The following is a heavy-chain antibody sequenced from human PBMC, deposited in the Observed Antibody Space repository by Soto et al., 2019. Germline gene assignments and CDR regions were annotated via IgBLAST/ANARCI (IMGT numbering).Heavy chain of an antibody. J-gene: IGHJ5*02. V-gene: IGHV3-7*01. CDR1: GFTFRSSP. Sequence: GGSLRLSCAVSGFTFRSSPMSWVRQAPGKGLEWVANMKHDETEKYYVDSVKGRFTISRDNAKNSLYLQMNSLRAEDTAVYFCARGYLWGQGSLVTVSS. CDR3: ARGYL. CDR2: MKHDETEK.